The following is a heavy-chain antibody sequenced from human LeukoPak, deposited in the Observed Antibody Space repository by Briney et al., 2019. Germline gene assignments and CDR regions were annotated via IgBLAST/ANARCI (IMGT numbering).Heavy chain of an antibody. V-gene: IGHV1-69*04. J-gene: IGHJ4*02. CDR3: GRDRGSGWNKAIDY. CDR2: IIPSIGSS. D-gene: IGHD6-19*01. CDR1: GGGLRNYA. Sequence: PVKVSCKASGGGLRNYAITWVRRAPGQGLKWMGRIIPSIGSSNYVPKFQGRFTITADKSTSTVFIELSNLRSEDTAVYFCGRDRGSGWNKAIDYWGQGTLVTVSS.